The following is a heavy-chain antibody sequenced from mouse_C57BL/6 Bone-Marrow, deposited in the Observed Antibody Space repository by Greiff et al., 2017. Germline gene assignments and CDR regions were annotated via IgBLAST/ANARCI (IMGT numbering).Heavy chain of an antibody. J-gene: IGHJ4*01. D-gene: IGHD2-13*01. V-gene: IGHV1-64*01. CDR2: IHPNSGST. CDR3: ARLYYGGRPLYYYAMDY. CDR1: GYTFTSYW. Sequence: QVQLQQPGAELVKPGASVKLSCKASGYTFTSYWMHWVKQRPGQGLEWIGMIHPNSGSTNYNEKFKSKATLTVDKSSSTAYMQLSSLTSEDSAVYYCARLYYGGRPLYYYAMDYWGQGTSVTVSS.